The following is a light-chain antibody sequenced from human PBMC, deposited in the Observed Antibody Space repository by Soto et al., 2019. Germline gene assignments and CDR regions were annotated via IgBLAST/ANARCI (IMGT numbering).Light chain of an antibody. CDR3: LQDYNYLWT. V-gene: IGKV1-6*01. CDR2: AAS. CDR1: QGIRND. Sequence: AIQMTQSPSSLSASVGDRVTITCRASQGIRNDLGWYQQKPGKAPKLLIYAASSLQSGVPSRFSGSGSGTDFTLTISSLQPEDFAIYYCLQDYNYLWTFGQGTKVEIK. J-gene: IGKJ1*01.